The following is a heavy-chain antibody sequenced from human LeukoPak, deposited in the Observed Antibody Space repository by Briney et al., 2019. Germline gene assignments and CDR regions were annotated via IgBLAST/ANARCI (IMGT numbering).Heavy chain of an antibody. J-gene: IGHJ5*02. V-gene: IGHV3-48*02. CDR1: GFTFTSYQ. D-gene: IGHD3-10*01. CDR2: ISSSGSTI. CDR3: ARVPRGADNWFDP. Sequence: GGSLRLSCAASGFTFTSYQMNWVRQAPGKGLEWVSYISSSGSTIYADSVKGRFTISRDNAKNSLYLQMTSLRDEDTAVYYCARVPRGADNWFDPWGQGTLVTVSS.